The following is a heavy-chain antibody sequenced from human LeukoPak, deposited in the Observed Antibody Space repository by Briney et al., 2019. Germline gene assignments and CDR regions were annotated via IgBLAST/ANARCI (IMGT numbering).Heavy chain of an antibody. CDR2: IKRKNDGETT. CDR1: GFTLSKVY. Sequence: GGSLRLSCTASGFTLSKVYVSWVRQLPGKGLEWVGRIKRKNDGETTDYGAPVQARFAISRDDSKNTVYLQMNSLKSDDTGVYYCITRFLVGGTELVDPWGQGTLVTVSS. V-gene: IGHV3-15*01. CDR3: ITRFLVGGTELVDP. J-gene: IGHJ5*02. D-gene: IGHD1-26*01.